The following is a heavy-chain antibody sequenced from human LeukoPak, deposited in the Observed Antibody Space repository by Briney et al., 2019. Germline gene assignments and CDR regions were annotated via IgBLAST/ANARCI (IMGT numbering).Heavy chain of an antibody. CDR2: IIGGAGST. CDR1: GFSFSSHG. CDR3: AKGGIYYYYMDV. V-gene: IGHV3-23*01. Sequence: PGGSLRLSCAASGFSFSSHGMSWVRQAPGKGLEWVSGIIGGAGSTYYADSVRGRFTISGDNSKNTLYLQMNSLRAEDTAVYYCAKGGIYYYYMDVWGKGTTVTVSS. J-gene: IGHJ6*03. D-gene: IGHD1-26*01.